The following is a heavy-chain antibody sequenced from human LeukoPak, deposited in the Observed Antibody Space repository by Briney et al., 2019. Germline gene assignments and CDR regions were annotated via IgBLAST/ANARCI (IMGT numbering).Heavy chain of an antibody. J-gene: IGHJ6*03. D-gene: IGHD6-13*01. Sequence: GASVKVSCKASGYTFTSYGISWVRQAPGQGLEWMGWISAYNGNTNYAQKLQGRVTMTTDTSTSTAYMELRSLRSDDMAVYYCARGYSSTLGYYYMDVWGKGTTVTVSS. CDR2: ISAYNGNT. V-gene: IGHV1-18*03. CDR1: GYTFTSYG. CDR3: ARGYSSTLGYYYMDV.